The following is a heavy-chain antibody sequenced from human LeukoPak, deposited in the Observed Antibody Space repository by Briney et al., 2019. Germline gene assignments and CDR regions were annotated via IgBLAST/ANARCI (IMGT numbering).Heavy chain of an antibody. V-gene: IGHV3-11*01. Sequence: GGSLRLSCAASGFTFSDYYMTWIRQAPGTGLEWVSYISSSGTSIHYADSVKGRFTISRDNAKNSLYLQMNSLRADDTAVYYCARGINYYYYMDVWGKGTTVTISS. CDR1: GFTFSDYY. D-gene: IGHD3-3*02. J-gene: IGHJ6*03. CDR3: ARGINYYYYMDV. CDR2: ISSSGTSI.